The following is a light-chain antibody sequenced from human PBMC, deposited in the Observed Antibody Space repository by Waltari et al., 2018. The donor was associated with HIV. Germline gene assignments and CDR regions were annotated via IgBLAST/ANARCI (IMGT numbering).Light chain of an antibody. Sequence: QSALTQSASVSGSPGQSITISCTGTRSDVGAYTLVSWYQQHPGEAPKLLIYEVTKRPSGVSTRFSGSKSGNTASLTISGLQAEDEADYFCCSYAGSGLVFGGGTKLTVL. CDR2: EVT. CDR3: CSYAGSGLV. V-gene: IGLV2-23*02. J-gene: IGLJ3*02. CDR1: RSDVGAYTL.